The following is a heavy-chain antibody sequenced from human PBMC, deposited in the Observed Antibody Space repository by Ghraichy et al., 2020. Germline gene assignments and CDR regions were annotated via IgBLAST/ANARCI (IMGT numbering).Heavy chain of an antibody. D-gene: IGHD6-25*01. J-gene: IGHJ4*02. CDR2: IFYSGST. CDR3: ARLKVGISAADY. CDR1: GGSISSSSYY. V-gene: IGHV4-39*01. Sequence: SETLSLTCTVSGGSISSSSYYWGWIRQPPGKGLEWIGSIFYSGSTYSNPSLKSRVTMSVDTPKNQFSLKLTSVTAADTAVYYCARLKVGISAADYWGQGTLVTVSS.